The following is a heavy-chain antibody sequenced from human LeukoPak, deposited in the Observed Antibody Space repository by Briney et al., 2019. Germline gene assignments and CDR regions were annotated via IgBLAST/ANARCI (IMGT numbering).Heavy chain of an antibody. V-gene: IGHV4-59*01. CDR2: IYYSGST. CDR3: ARLTRWFDP. CDR1: GGSISSYY. J-gene: IGHJ5*02. Sequence: TSETLSLTCTVSGGSISSYYWSWIRQPPGKGLEWIGCIYYSGSTNYNPSLKSRVTISVDTSKNQFSLKLSSVTAADTAVYYCARLTRWFDPWGQGTLVTVSS.